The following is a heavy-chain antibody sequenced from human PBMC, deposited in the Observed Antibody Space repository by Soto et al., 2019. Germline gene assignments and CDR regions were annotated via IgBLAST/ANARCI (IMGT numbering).Heavy chain of an antibody. V-gene: IGHV4-59*01. CDR3: ARVRYSGRYQDAFAI. D-gene: IGHD1-26*01. CDR2: IYYSGST. J-gene: IGHJ3*02. Sequence: QVQLQESGPGLVKPSETLSLTCTVSGGSISSYYWSWIRQPPGKVLEWIGYIYYSGSTNYNPSLKSRVTISVDTSKNQFSLKLSSVTAADTAVYYCARVRYSGRYQDAFAIWGQGTMVTVSS. CDR1: GGSISSYY.